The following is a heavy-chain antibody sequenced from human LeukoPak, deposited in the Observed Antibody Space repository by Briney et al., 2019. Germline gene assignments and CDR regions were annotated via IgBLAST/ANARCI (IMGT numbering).Heavy chain of an antibody. CDR2: IIPILGIA. CDR1: GGTFSSYT. J-gene: IGHJ6*02. Sequence: SVKVSCTASGGTFSSYTISWVRQAPGQGLECMGRIIPILGIANYAQKFQGRVTITADKSTSTAYMELNSLRSEDTAVFYCARGHQPPYYGMDVWGQGTTVTVSS. V-gene: IGHV1-69*02. CDR3: ARGHQPPYYGMDV.